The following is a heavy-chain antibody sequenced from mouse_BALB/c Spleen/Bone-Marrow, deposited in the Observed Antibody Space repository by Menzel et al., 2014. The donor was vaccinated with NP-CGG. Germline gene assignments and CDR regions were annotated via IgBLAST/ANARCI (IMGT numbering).Heavy chain of an antibody. CDR3: ARHYFDY. Sequence: QVQLQQSGAELVRPGTSVKVSCKASGYAFTNYLIDWVKQRPGQGLGWIGVINPGSGGTNYNEKFKGKATLTADKSSSTAYMQLSSLTSDDSAVYFCARHYFDYWGQGTTLTVSS. J-gene: IGHJ2*01. V-gene: IGHV1-54*01. CDR1: GYAFTNYL. CDR2: INPGSGGT.